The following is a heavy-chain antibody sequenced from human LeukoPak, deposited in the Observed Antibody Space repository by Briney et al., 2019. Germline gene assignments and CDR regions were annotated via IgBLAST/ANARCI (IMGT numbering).Heavy chain of an antibody. CDR1: GFTFSSYW. CDR2: INTDGSST. Sequence: GGSLRLSCAASGFTFSSYWMHWVRQAPGKGLVWVSRINTDGSSTIYADSVKGRFTISRDNAKNTLYLQMNSLRAEDTAVYYCARMYSGSYYEDYYYGMDVWGQGTTVTVSS. D-gene: IGHD1-26*01. J-gene: IGHJ6*02. V-gene: IGHV3-74*01. CDR3: ARMYSGSYYEDYYYGMDV.